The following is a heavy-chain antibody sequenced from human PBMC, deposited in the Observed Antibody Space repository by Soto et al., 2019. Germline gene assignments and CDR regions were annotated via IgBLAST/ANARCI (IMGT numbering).Heavy chain of an antibody. J-gene: IGHJ4*02. CDR2: IYSGGST. D-gene: IGHD4-17*01. CDR3: ARVVPPANPPPVTTTGWSYFDY. Sequence: EVQLVESGGGLVQPGGSLRLSCAASGFTVSSNYMSWVRQAPGKGLEWVSVIYSGGSTYYADSVKGRFTISRHNSKNTLYLQMNSLRAEDTAVYYCARVVPPANPPPVTTTGWSYFDYWGQGTLVTVSS. CDR1: GFTVSSNY. V-gene: IGHV3-53*04.